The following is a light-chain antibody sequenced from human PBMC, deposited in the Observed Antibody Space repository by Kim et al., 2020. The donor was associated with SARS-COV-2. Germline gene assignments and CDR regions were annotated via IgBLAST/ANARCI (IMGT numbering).Light chain of an antibody. CDR1: QDISNE. Sequence: ASVGDRVTITCRASQDISNELAWFQQKPGEAPKSLIYAASSLRSGVPSKFSGSGFGTDFTLTITSLQPEDFATYYCQQYKSYPLTFGGGTKVDIK. CDR3: QQYKSYPLT. J-gene: IGKJ4*01. V-gene: IGKV1-16*02. CDR2: AAS.